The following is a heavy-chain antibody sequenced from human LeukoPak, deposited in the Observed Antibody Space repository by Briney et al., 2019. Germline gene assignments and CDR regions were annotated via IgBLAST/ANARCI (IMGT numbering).Heavy chain of an antibody. J-gene: IGHJ6*03. V-gene: IGHV1-46*01. Sequence: ASVKVSCKASGYTFTSYYMHWVRQAPGQGLEWMGIINPSGGSTSYAQKFQGRVTMTRDTSTSTVYMELSSLRSEDTAVYYCARGRYGIGYYYYMDVWGKGTTVTVSS. CDR1: GYTFTSYY. CDR2: INPSGGST. D-gene: IGHD1-14*01. CDR3: ARGRYGIGYYYYMDV.